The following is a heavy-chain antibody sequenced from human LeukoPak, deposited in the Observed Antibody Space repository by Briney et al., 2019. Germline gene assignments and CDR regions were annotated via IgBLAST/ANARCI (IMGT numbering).Heavy chain of an antibody. Sequence: PSETLSLTCTVSGGSISSSSYYWGWIRQPPGKGLEWIGSIYYSGSTYYNPSLKSRVTISVDTSKNQFSLKLSSVTAADTATYYCARAYTNPPYYMDVWGTGTTVTVSS. CDR3: ARAYTNPPYYMDV. J-gene: IGHJ6*03. V-gene: IGHV4-39*07. CDR2: IYYSGST. CDR1: GGSISSSSYY. D-gene: IGHD4-11*01.